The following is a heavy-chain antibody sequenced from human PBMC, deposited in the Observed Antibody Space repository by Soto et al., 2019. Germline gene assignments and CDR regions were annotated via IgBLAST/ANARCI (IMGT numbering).Heavy chain of an antibody. J-gene: IGHJ6*02. V-gene: IGHV3-30*03. CDR3: ARAPDILTGYYRARYYYYGMDV. D-gene: IGHD3-9*01. CDR2: ISYDGSNK. Sequence: PGGSLRLSCAASGFSFSSYGMHWVRQAPGKGLEWVAVISYDGSNKYYADSVQGRFTISRDNSKNTLYLQMNSLRAEDTAVYYCARAPDILTGYYRARYYYYGMDVWGQGTTVTVSS. CDR1: GFSFSSYG.